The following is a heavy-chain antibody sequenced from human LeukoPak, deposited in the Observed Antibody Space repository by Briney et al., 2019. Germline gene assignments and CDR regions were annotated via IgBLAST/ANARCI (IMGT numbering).Heavy chain of an antibody. Sequence: GGSLRLSCAASGFTFSDYAMSWVRQAPGKGLEWLSVISGGSSGSTYYADSVKGRFTISRDNSKNTLYLQMNSLRAEDTAVYYCAKAYYYDSSGRVLWPCSFDYWGQGTLVTVSS. CDR3: AKAYYYDSSGRVLWPCSFDY. V-gene: IGHV3-23*01. J-gene: IGHJ4*02. CDR1: GFTFSDYA. CDR2: ISGGSSGST. D-gene: IGHD3-22*01.